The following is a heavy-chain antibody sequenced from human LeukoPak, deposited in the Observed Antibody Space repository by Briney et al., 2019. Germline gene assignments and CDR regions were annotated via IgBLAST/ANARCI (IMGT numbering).Heavy chain of an antibody. CDR2: INHSGST. J-gene: IGHJ6*02. V-gene: IGHV4-34*01. CDR3: ARDRGVIAPNYYYYGMDV. CDR1: GGSFSGYY. Sequence: SETLSLTCAVYGGSFSGYYWSWIRQPPGKGLEWIGEINHSGSTNYNPSLKSRVTISVDTSKNQFSLKLSSVTAADTAVYYCARDRGVIAPNYYYYGMDVWGQGTTVTVSS. D-gene: IGHD3-10*01.